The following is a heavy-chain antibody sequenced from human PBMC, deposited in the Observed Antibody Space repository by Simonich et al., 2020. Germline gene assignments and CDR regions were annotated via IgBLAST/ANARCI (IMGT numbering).Heavy chain of an antibody. CDR2: ICGSGGST. CDR3: ATYYFDY. CDR1: GFTFSSYA. V-gene: IGHV3-23*01. J-gene: IGHJ4*02. Sequence: EVQLLESGGGLVQPGGSLRLSCAAYGFTFSSYAMSWVRQAPGEGLEWVSGICGSGGSTDYADAVKGRFTISRDNSKNTLYLQMNSLRAEDTAVYYCATYYFDYWGQGTLVTVSS.